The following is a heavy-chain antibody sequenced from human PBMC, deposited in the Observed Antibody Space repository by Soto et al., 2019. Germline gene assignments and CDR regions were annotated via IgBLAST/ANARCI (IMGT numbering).Heavy chain of an antibody. CDR2: IFSSGST. Sequence: LSLPCTVSGGSINTFYWSWVRQPAGKGLEWIGRIFSSGSTSFNPSLESRVAMSVDTSKNHFSLNLSSVTAADMAVYYCAREGSYSAYNFAHGIQLWSFDFWGQGALVTVSS. D-gene: IGHD5-12*01. V-gene: IGHV4-4*07. CDR3: AREGSYSAYNFAHGIQLWSFDF. CDR1: GGSINTFY. J-gene: IGHJ4*02.